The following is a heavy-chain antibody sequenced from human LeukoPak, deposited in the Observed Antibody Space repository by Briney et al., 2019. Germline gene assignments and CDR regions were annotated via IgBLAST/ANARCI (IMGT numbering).Heavy chain of an antibody. D-gene: IGHD2-2*01. J-gene: IGHJ4*02. CDR3: ARVGGHCSRTSCYAGRDY. CDR2: IKQDGSDT. V-gene: IGHV3-7*01. CDR1: GLTFSSCW. Sequence: GGSLRLSCAASGLTFSSCWMSWGRQAPGKWREWVANIKQDGSDTYYVESVKGRFTISGDSAKNSLYLQMNRLRAEYTAVYYCARVGGHCSRTSCYAGRDYWGQGTLVTVSS.